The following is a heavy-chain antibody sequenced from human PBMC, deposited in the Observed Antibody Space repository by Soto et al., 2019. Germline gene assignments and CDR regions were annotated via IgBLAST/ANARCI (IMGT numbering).Heavy chain of an antibody. D-gene: IGHD2-21*02. CDR3: ARDRVTYFDY. CDR1: GFTFSSYA. CDR2: ISYDGSNK. J-gene: IGHJ4*02. V-gene: IGHV3-30-3*01. Sequence: GSLRLSCAASGFTFSSYAMHWVRQAPGKGLEWVAVISYDGSNKYYADSVKGRFTISRDNSKNTLYLQMNSLRAEDTAVYYCARDRVTYFDYWGQGTLVTVSS.